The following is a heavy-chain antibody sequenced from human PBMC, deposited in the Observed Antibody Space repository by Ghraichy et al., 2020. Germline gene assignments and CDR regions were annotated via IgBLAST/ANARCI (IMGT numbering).Heavy chain of an antibody. CDR3: ARQVLRFLETPGAWFDP. CDR1: GGSISSSSYY. Sequence: SETLSLTCTVSGGSISSSSYYWGWIRQPPGKGLEWIGSIYYSGSTYYNPSLKSRVTISVDTSKNQFSLKLSSVTAADTAVYYCARQVLRFLETPGAWFDPWGQGTLVTVSS. V-gene: IGHV4-39*01. D-gene: IGHD3-3*01. J-gene: IGHJ5*02. CDR2: IYYSGST.